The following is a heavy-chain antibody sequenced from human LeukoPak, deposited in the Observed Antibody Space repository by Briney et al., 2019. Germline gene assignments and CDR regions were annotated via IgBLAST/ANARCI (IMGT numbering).Heavy chain of an antibody. V-gene: IGHV4-38-2*01. CDR2: IYHSGST. Sequence: SETLSLTCAVSGYSISSGYYWGWTRQPPGKGLEWIGSIYHSGSTYYNPSLKSRVTISVDTSKNQFSLKLSSVTAADTAVYYCARQGSYWKYYFDYWGQGTLVTVSS. CDR3: ARQGSYWKYYFDY. CDR1: GYSISSGYY. D-gene: IGHD1-26*01. J-gene: IGHJ4*02.